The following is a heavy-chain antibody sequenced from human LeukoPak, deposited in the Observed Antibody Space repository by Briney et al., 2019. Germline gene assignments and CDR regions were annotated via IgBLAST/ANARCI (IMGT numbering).Heavy chain of an antibody. CDR3: AKDLLGIRGDFGY. CDR2: ISGSGSLT. V-gene: IGHV3-23*01. Sequence: GGSLRLSCAASGFTFSDFAMSWVRQAPGKGLEWVSVISGSGSLTYFADSAKGRFTISRDNSKNTLYLQMNSLRAEDTAVYYCAKDLLGIRGDFGYWGQGTLVTVSS. J-gene: IGHJ4*02. CDR1: GFTFSDFA. D-gene: IGHD3-10*01.